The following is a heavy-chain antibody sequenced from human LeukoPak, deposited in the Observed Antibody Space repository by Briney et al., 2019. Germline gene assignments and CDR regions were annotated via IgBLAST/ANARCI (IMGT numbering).Heavy chain of an antibody. CDR3: ARALWGYNLIDYYYYYMDV. Sequence: GGSLRLSCAASGFTFSSYAMSWVRQAPGKGLEWVSIISGSGGSTYYADSVKGRFTISRDNSKNTLYLQMNSLRAEDSAVYYCARALWGYNLIDYYYYYMDVWGKGTTVTVSS. J-gene: IGHJ6*03. V-gene: IGHV3-23*01. D-gene: IGHD5-24*01. CDR2: ISGSGGST. CDR1: GFTFSSYA.